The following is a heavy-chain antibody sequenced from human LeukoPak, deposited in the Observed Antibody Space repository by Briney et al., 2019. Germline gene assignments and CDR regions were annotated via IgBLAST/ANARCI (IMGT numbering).Heavy chain of an antibody. V-gene: IGHV1-69*04. CDR3: ARIFEPGIAAAVHSGDP. D-gene: IGHD6-13*01. CDR1: GGTFSSYA. CDR2: IIPILGIA. Sequence: ASVKVSCKASGGTFSSYAISWVRQAPGQGLEWMGRIIPILGIANYAQKFQGRVTITADKSTSTAYMELSSLRSEDTAVYYCARIFEPGIAAAVHSGDPWGQGTLVTVSS. J-gene: IGHJ5*02.